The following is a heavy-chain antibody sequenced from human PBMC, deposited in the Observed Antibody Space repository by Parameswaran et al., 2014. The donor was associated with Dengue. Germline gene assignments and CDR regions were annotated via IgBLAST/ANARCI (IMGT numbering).Heavy chain of an antibody. CDR2: INHSGST. D-gene: IGHD3-16*01. V-gene: IGHV4-34*01. Sequence: VRQAPEKGLEWIGEINHSGSTNYNPSLKSRVTISVDTSKNQFSLKLSSVTAADTAVYYCARGLGKVYYYYYGMDVWGQGTTVTVSS. CDR3: ARGLGKVYYYYYGMDV. J-gene: IGHJ6*02.